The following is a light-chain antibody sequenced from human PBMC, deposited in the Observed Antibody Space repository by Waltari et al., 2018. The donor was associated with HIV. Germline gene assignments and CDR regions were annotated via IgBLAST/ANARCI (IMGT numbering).Light chain of an antibody. CDR3: SSYKGGNLSV. J-gene: IGLJ1*01. CDR1: GSDPKSDNF. CDR2: GVS. Sequence: SVLTQPASVSGSLGQSITISCSGTGSDPKSDNFVSWYRQSPGTAPNLIIFGVSFRPSGVSGRCSGSKSCDTASLTISGLQAEDEGQYFCSSYKGGNLSVFGTGTEVTVL. V-gene: IGLV2-14*03.